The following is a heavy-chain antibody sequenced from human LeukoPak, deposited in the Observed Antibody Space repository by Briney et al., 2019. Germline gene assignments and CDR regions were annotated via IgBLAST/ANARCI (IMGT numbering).Heavy chain of an antibody. CDR3: ARDQGEYYGSGSYYKRYYYMDV. V-gene: IGHV1-2*02. CDR2: INPNSGGT. J-gene: IGHJ6*03. D-gene: IGHD3-10*01. Sequence: ASVKVSCKASGYTFTGYYMHLVRQAPGQGLEWMGWINPNSGGTNYAQKFQGRVTMTRDTSISTAYMELSRLRSDDTAVYYCARDQGEYYGSGSYYKRYYYMDVWGKGTTVTVSS. CDR1: GYTFTGYY.